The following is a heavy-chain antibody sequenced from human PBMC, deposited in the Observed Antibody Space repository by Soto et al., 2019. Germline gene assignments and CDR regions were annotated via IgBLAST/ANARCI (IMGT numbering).Heavy chain of an antibody. CDR1: GGSISSGGYS. CDR3: AGAYYDFWSGYPQNWFDP. CDR2: IYHSGST. D-gene: IGHD3-3*01. Sequence: QLQLQESGSGLVKPSQTLSLTCAVSGGSISSGGYSWSWIWQPPGKGLEWIGYIYHSGSTYYNSSLKIRVTISVDRSKNQFSLKLSSVTAADTAVYYCAGAYYDFWSGYPQNWFDPWGQGTLVTVSS. J-gene: IGHJ5*02. V-gene: IGHV4-30-2*01.